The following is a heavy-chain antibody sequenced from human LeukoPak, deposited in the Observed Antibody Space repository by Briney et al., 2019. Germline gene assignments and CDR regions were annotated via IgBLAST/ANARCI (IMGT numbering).Heavy chain of an antibody. V-gene: IGHV4-39*02. Sequence: SETLSLTCTVSGGSLISSSYYWGCIRQPPGKGLEWVGIINYGGSTFYNPSLKSRVNISVDTSKNHFSLNLTSVTAADTAVYYCATSAIGYYYGMDVWGQGTTVTVSS. J-gene: IGHJ6*02. CDR3: ATSAIGYYYGMDV. CDR1: GGSLISSSYY. CDR2: INYGGST.